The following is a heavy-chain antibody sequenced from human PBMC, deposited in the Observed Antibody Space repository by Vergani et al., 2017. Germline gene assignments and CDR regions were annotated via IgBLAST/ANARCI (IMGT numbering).Heavy chain of an antibody. CDR2: INHSGST. D-gene: IGHD3-3*01. J-gene: IGHJ4*02. V-gene: IGHV4-39*07. Sequence: QLQLQESGPGLVKPSETLSLTCTVSGGSISSSSYYWGWIRQPPGKGLEWIGEINHSGSTNYNPSLKRRVTISVYTSTNQFSLKLSSVTAEDTAVYYCARVGYDFWSGYYTGFDYWGQGTLVTVSS. CDR3: ARVGYDFWSGYYTGFDY. CDR1: GGSISSSSYY.